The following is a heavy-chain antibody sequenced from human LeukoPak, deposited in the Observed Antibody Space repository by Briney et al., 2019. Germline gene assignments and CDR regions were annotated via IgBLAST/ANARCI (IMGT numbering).Heavy chain of an antibody. CDR2: IYTSGST. CDR1: GGSISSYY. J-gene: IGHJ6*03. Sequence: PSETLSLTCTVSGGSISSYYWSWIRQPAGKGLEWIGRIYTSGSTNYNPSLKSRVTMSVDTSKNQFSLKLSSVTAADTAVYYCARERYCSSTSCYTRHMDVWGKGTTVTVSS. V-gene: IGHV4-4*07. D-gene: IGHD2-2*02. CDR3: ARERYCSSTSCYTRHMDV.